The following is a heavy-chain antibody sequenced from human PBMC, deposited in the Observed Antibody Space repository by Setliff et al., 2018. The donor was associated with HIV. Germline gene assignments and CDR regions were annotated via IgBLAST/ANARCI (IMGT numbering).Heavy chain of an antibody. CDR3: ARTGAVTGRKPSLLLGYFDY. D-gene: IGHD6-19*01. CDR1: GFSLSTSGVG. Sequence: GSGPTLVNPTQTLTLTCTFSGFSLSTSGVGVGWIRQPPGKALEWLALIYWDDDKRYSPSLKSRLTITKDTSKNQVVLTMTNMDPVDTATYYCARTGAVTGRKPSLLLGYFDYWGQGALVTVSS. V-gene: IGHV2-5*02. CDR2: IYWDDDK. J-gene: IGHJ4*02.